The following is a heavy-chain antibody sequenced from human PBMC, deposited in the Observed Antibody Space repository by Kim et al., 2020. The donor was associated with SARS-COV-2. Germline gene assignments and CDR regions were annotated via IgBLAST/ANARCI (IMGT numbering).Heavy chain of an antibody. Sequence: GGSLRLSCAASGFTFSNAWMSWVRQAPGKGLEWVGRIKSKTDGGTTDYAAPVKGRFTISRDDSKNTLYLQMNSLKTEDTAVYYCTTDGKIGVNWFDPWGQGTLVTVSS. CDR1: GFTFSNAW. CDR3: TTDGKIGVNWFDP. D-gene: IGHD3-3*01. CDR2: IKSKTDGGTT. J-gene: IGHJ5*02. V-gene: IGHV3-15*01.